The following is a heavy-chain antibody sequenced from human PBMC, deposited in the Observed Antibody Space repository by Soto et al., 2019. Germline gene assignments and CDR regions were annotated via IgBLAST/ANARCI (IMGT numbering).Heavy chain of an antibody. J-gene: IGHJ3*02. CDR2: ISAYNGNT. D-gene: IGHD3-3*01. CDR3: ARDDFWSGYYSIGAFDI. Sequence: ASVKVSCKASGYTFTGYGISWARQAPGQGLEWMGWISAYNGNTNYAQKLQGRVTMTTDTSTSTAYMELRSLRSDDTAVYYCARDDFWSGYYSIGAFDIWGQGTMVTVSS. V-gene: IGHV1-18*01. CDR1: GYTFTGYG.